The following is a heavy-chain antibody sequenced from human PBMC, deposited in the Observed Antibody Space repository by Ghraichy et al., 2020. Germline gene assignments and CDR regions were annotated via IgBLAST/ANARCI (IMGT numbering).Heavy chain of an antibody. J-gene: IGHJ4*02. Sequence: SETLSLTCTVSGGSISSYYWSWIRQPPGKGLEWIGYIYYSGSTNYNPSLKSRVTISVDTSKNQFSLKLSSVTAADTAVYYCARMVSSGWYYFDYWGQGTLVTVSS. V-gene: IGHV4-59*01. D-gene: IGHD6-19*01. CDR1: GGSISSYY. CDR3: ARMVSSGWYYFDY. CDR2: IYYSGST.